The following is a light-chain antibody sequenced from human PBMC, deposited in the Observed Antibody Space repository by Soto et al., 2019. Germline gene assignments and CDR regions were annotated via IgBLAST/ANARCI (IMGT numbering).Light chain of an antibody. J-gene: IGKJ1*01. V-gene: IGKV3D-20*01. Sequence: EIVMSQSPATLSVSPGERATLYCGASQRVSGGFLAWYQQKPGLAPRLILYDTSFRATGIPDRFSGSGSGTDFTLTISRLDPEDFAVYYSQQYGSSPSFGQGTKVDIK. CDR2: DTS. CDR1: QRVSGGF. CDR3: QQYGSSPS.